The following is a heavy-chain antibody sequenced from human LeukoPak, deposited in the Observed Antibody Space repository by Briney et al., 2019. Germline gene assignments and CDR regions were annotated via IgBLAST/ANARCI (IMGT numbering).Heavy chain of an antibody. J-gene: IGHJ5*02. CDR1: GFTFSSYS. D-gene: IGHD3-22*01. V-gene: IGHV3-21*01. Sequence: GGSLRLSCAASGFTFSSYSMNWVRQAPGKGLEWVSSISSSSSYIYYADSVRGRFTISRDNAKNSLYLQMNSLRAGDTAVYYCARGKYYYDSSGVFDPWGQGTLVTVSS. CDR3: ARGKYYYDSSGVFDP. CDR2: ISSSSSYI.